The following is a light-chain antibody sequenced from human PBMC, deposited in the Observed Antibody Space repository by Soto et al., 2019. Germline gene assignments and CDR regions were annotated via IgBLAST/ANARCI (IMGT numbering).Light chain of an antibody. J-gene: IGLJ3*02. CDR1: SSDVGGYNY. V-gene: IGLV2-14*01. CDR3: SSYTGSSTEV. Sequence: QSVLTQPASVSGSPGQSITISCTGTSSDVGGYNYVSWYQQHPGKAPKLMIYDVSNRPSGVSNRFSGSKSGNTASLTSSGLQAEDEADYYCSSYTGSSTEVFGGGTKLNVL. CDR2: DVS.